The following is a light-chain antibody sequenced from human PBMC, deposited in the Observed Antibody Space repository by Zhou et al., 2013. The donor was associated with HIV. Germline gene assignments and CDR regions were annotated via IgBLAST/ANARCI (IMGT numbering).Light chain of an antibody. CDR1: SSNIGGNY. CDR2: RNN. J-gene: IGLJ2*01. V-gene: IGLV1-47*01. Sequence: QSVLTQPPSASGTPGQRVTISCSGSSSNIGGNYVFWYQQLPGTAPKLLIYRNNQRPSGVPDRFSGSKSGTSASLAITGLQAEDEADYYCQSYDSSLSGSVFGGGTKLTVL. CDR3: QSYDSSLSGSV.